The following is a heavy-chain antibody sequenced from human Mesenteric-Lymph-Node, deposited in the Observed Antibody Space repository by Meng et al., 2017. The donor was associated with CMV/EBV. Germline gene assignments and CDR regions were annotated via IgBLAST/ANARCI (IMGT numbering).Heavy chain of an antibody. V-gene: IGHV3-48*03. CDR1: GFTFSSYE. D-gene: IGHD2-2*01. J-gene: IGHJ3*02. CDR2: IGSGGTTI. CDR3: ARSICGGSSCSWLRDTQSDVFDI. Sequence: GGSLRLSCAASGFTFSSYEMNWVRQAPGKGLEWVSYIGSGGTTIYYADSVKGRFTISRDNAKKSLYLQMNSLRAEDTAVYYCARSICGGSSCSWLRDTQSDVFDIWGQGTMVTVSS.